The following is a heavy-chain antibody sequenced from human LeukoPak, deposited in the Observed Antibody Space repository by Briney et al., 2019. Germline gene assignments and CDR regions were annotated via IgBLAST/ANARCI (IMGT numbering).Heavy chain of an antibody. CDR1: GYTFTSYG. V-gene: IGHV1-18*01. Sequence: GASVTVSCTASGYTFTSYGISWVRQAPGQGLEWMGWISAYNGNTNYAQKFQGWVTMTRDTSISTAYMELSRLRSDDTAVYYCARASYGSSWFYYFDYWGQGTLVTVSS. J-gene: IGHJ4*02. D-gene: IGHD6-13*01. CDR3: ARASYGSSWFYYFDY. CDR2: ISAYNGNT.